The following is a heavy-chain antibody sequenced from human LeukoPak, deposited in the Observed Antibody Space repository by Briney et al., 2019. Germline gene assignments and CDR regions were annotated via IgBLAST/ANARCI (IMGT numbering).Heavy chain of an antibody. CDR3: ARQEQLWSRPDAYDI. J-gene: IGHJ3*02. Sequence: RGESLKISCKGSGYSFTSYWIGWVRQMPGKGLEWMGIIYPGDSDTRYSPSFQGQVTISADKSISTAHLQWSSLKASDTAMYYCARQEQLWSRPDAYDIWGQGTMVTVSS. CDR2: IYPGDSDT. V-gene: IGHV5-51*01. D-gene: IGHD5-18*01. CDR1: GYSFTSYW.